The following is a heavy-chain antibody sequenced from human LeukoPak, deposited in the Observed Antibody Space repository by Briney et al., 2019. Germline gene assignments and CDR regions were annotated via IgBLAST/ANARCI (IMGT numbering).Heavy chain of an antibody. CDR1: GFTFDKYF. D-gene: IGHD5-24*01. CDR3: VRDHQLRDPGC. V-gene: IGHV3-21*01. Sequence: PGGSLRLSCATSGFTFDKYFIHWARQAPGKGLDWVSSISGTSTYIDYADSVKGRFTISRDNAKNSLYLQMNSLRVEDTAVYYCVRDHQLRDPGCWGQGTLVTVSS. CDR2: ISGTSTYI. J-gene: IGHJ4*02.